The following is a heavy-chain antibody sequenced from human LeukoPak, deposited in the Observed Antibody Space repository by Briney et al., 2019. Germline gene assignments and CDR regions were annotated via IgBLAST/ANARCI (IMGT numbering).Heavy chain of an antibody. CDR2: IRQDGSEM. Sequence: GGSLRLSCAASGFSFSNYWMSWVRQAPGKGPEWVANIRQDGSEMYYVDSVKGRFTISRDNAKNSLYLQMNSLRAEDTAVYYCARDLEDIVVVVAANGRPYYFDYWGQGTLVTVSS. CDR3: ARDLEDIVVVVAANGRPYYFDY. V-gene: IGHV3-7*01. D-gene: IGHD2-15*01. J-gene: IGHJ4*02. CDR1: GFSFSNYW.